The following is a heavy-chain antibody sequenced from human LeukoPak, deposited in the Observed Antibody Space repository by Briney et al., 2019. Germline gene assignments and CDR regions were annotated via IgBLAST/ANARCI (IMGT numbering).Heavy chain of an antibody. CDR2: VQTDGANE. J-gene: IGHJ5*02. CDR3: ARRGPPEGSYGNWIDP. D-gene: IGHD3-10*01. V-gene: IGHV3-30*02. Sequence: GGSLRLSCAVSGFTFTTYGMHWVRQSPDKGLEWVAAVQTDGANEYYAESVKGRFTISRDKSRNTVYLQMNSLRVEDTGIYYCARRGPPEGSYGNWIDPWGQGTLVTVSS. CDR1: GFTFTTYG.